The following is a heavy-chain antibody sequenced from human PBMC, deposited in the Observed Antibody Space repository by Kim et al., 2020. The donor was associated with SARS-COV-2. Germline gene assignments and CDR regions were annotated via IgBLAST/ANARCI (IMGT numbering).Heavy chain of an antibody. D-gene: IGHD3-10*01. V-gene: IGHV3-23*01. J-gene: IGHJ4*02. CDR3: AKDLGGSGSYYNLKPDPFDY. Sequence: RFTISRDNSKITLYLQMNSLRAEDTAVYYCAKDLGGSGSYYNLKPDPFDYWGQGTLVTVSS.